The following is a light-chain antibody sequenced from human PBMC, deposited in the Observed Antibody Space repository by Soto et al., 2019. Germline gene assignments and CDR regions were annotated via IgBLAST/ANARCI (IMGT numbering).Light chain of an antibody. V-gene: IGKV1-5*03. CDR1: QSISSW. Sequence: DIQMTQSPSTLSASVGDRVTITCRASQSISSWLAWYQQKPGKAPKLLIYKASSLESGVPSRFRGSGSGTEFTLTISSLQPDDFATYYCQQYSSYSPKAVGQGTKVDIK. CDR3: QQYSSYSPKA. CDR2: KAS. J-gene: IGKJ1*01.